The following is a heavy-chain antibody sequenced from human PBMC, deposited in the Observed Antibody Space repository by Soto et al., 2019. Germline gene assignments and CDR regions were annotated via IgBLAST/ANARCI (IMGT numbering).Heavy chain of an antibody. V-gene: IGHV4-39*01. CDR1: GDSVTISDYY. J-gene: IGHJ4*02. Sequence: QLQLQESGPGLVKPSETLSLTCTVSGDSVTISDYYWGWIRQPPGKGLEWIGSIHYSGSTYYNPSLKSRVPISGDTSKTQFSLKLTSVTAADAAVDYCAAHDSGGYYAEYWGQGTLVTVSA. CDR3: AAHDSGGYYAEY. D-gene: IGHD3-22*01. CDR2: IHYSGST.